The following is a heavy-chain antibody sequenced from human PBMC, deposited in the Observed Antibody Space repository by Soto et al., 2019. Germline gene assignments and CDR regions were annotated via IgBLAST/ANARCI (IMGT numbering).Heavy chain of an antibody. Sequence: GASVKVSCKASGYTLTSHAMHWVRQAPGQRLEWMGWINAGNGNTKYSQKFQGRVTITTDTSASTAYMELSSLRSEDTAVYYCARDGIAAAGTSWFDPWGQGTLVTVSS. CDR3: ARDGIAAAGTSWFDP. V-gene: IGHV1-3*01. CDR1: GYTLTSHA. CDR2: INAGNGNT. D-gene: IGHD6-13*01. J-gene: IGHJ5*02.